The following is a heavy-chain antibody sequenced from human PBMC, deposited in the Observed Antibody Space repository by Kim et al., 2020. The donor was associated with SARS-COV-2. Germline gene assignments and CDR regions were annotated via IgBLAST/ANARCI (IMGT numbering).Heavy chain of an antibody. CDR3: RHGSYDS. J-gene: IGHJ4*02. V-gene: IGHV3-23*01. CDR2: VSGSGNSGST. CDR1: GFTFSSYD. Sequence: GGSLRLSCAASGFTFSSYDMSWVRQAPGKGLEWVSVVSGSGNSGSTFYADSVKGRFTISRDNSKNTLYLQMNNLRVEDTAVYYCRHGSYDSWGQGTLVTVSS. D-gene: IGHD1-26*01.